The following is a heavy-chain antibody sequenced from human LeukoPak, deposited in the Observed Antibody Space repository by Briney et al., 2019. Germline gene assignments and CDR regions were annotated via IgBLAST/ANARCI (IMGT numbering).Heavy chain of an antibody. Sequence: SVKVSCKASGGTFSSYAISWVRQAPGQGLEWMGGIIPIFGTANYAQKFQGRVTITADESTSTAYMELSRLRSEGTAVYYCARGAGCSGGSCYLFDYWGQGTLVTVSS. J-gene: IGHJ4*02. CDR3: ARGAGCSGGSCYLFDY. CDR1: GGTFSSYA. CDR2: IIPIFGTA. V-gene: IGHV1-69*13. D-gene: IGHD2-15*01.